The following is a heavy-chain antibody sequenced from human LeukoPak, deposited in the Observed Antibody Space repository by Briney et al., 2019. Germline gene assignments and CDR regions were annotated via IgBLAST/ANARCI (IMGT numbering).Heavy chain of an antibody. CDR1: GGTFSSYA. CDR3: ASQFTRQQLAYYYYYGMDV. J-gene: IGHJ6*02. V-gene: IGHV1-69*13. CDR2: IIPIFGTA. Sequence: SVKVSCKASGGTFSSYAISWVRQAPGQGLEWMGGIIPIFGTANYAQKFQGRVTITADESTSTAYMELSSLRSEDTAVYYCASQFTRQQLAYYYYYGMDVWGQGTTVTVSS. D-gene: IGHD6-13*01.